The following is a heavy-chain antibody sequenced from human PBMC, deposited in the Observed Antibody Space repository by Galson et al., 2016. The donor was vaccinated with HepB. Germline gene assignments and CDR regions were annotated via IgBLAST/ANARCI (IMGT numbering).Heavy chain of an antibody. D-gene: IGHD4-17*01. J-gene: IGHJ6*02. Sequence: SLRLSCAASGFTFSTYNMNWVRQAPGKGLEWVSYISTSSSTIYYADSVKGRSTISRDNAKNSLYLQLNSLRDEDTAVYYCAREQNDSGDYEFYYGLDVWGQGTTVTVSS. CDR2: ISTSSSTI. V-gene: IGHV3-48*02. CDR1: GFTFSTYN. CDR3: AREQNDSGDYEFYYGLDV.